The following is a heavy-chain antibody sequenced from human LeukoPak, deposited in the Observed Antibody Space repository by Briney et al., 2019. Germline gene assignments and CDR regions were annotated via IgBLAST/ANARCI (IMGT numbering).Heavy chain of an antibody. V-gene: IGHV3-20*04. CDR3: AKDPLGYCSGGSCLDDAFDI. D-gene: IGHD2-15*01. CDR2: INWSAGST. J-gene: IGHJ3*02. CDR1: GFTFDDYG. Sequence: GGSLRLSCAASGFTFDDYGMTWVRQAPGKGLEWVSHINWSAGSTGYADSVKGRFTISRDNAKNSLYLQMNSLRAEDTAVYYCAKDPLGYCSGGSCLDDAFDIWGQGTMVTVSS.